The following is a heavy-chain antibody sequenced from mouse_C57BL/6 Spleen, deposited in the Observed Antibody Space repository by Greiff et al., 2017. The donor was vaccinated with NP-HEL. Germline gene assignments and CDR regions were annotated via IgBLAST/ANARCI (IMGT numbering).Heavy chain of an antibody. V-gene: IGHV5-4*01. J-gene: IGHJ3*01. D-gene: IGHD2-5*01. Sequence: EVQLVESGGGLVKPGGSLKLSCAASGFTFSSYAMSWVRQTPEKRLEWVATISDGGSYTYYPDNVKGRFTISRDNAKNNLYLQMSHLKSEDTAMYYCARDGYSNYGAWFAYWGQGTLVTVSA. CDR1: GFTFSSYA. CDR2: ISDGGSYT. CDR3: ARDGYSNYGAWFAY.